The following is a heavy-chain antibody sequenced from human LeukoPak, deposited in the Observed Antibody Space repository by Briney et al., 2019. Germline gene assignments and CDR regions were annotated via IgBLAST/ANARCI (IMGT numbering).Heavy chain of an antibody. CDR1: GFTFSSYA. Sequence: GRSLRLSCAASGFTFSSYAMHWVRQAPGKGLEWVAVISYDGSNKYYADSVKGRFTISRDNSKNTLYLQMNSLRAEDTAVYYCARGPPEGWLQWAYYFDYWGQGTLATVSS. V-gene: IGHV3-30*01. CDR2: ISYDGSNK. D-gene: IGHD5-24*01. J-gene: IGHJ4*02. CDR3: ARGPPEGWLQWAYYFDY.